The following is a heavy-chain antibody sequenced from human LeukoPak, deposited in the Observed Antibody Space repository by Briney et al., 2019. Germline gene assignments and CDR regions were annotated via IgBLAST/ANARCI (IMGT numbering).Heavy chain of an antibody. Sequence: GASVKVSCKASGYTFTGYYLRWVRQAPGQGLEWMGWINPNSGGTNYAQKFQGWVTMTRDTSISTAYMELSRLRSDDTAVYYCARVYSSSWYSYGMDVWGQGTTVTVSS. CDR3: ARVYSSSWYSYGMDV. D-gene: IGHD6-13*01. V-gene: IGHV1-2*04. CDR2: INPNSGGT. J-gene: IGHJ6*02. CDR1: GYTFTGYY.